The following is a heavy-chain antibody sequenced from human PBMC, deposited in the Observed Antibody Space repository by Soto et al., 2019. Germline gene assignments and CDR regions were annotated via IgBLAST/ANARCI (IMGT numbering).Heavy chain of an antibody. D-gene: IGHD6-13*01. CDR1: GGSISSSNW. Sequence: SETLSLTCAVSGGSISSSNWWSWVRQPPGKGLEWIGEIYHSGSTNYNPSLKSRVTISVDKSKNQFSLKLSSVTAADTAVYYCARTIAAAGQVNWFDPWGQGTLVTVSS. J-gene: IGHJ5*02. CDR2: IYHSGST. CDR3: ARTIAAAGQVNWFDP. V-gene: IGHV4-4*02.